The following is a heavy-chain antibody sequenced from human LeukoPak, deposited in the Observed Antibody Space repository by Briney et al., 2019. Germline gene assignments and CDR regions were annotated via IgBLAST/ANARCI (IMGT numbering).Heavy chain of an antibody. CDR1: GYTFTSYS. CDR2: VQTADSDT. V-gene: IGHV5-51*01. D-gene: IGHD3-16*02. J-gene: IGHJ4*02. Sequence: GESLKISCKGSGYTFTSYSIGWVRQMPGKGLEWMGVVQTADSDTRYSPSFQGQLTISADKSISTDYLQWSSLKASDSAMYYCARRYTGTYTDYRGQGTLVSVSS. CDR3: ARRYTGTYTDY.